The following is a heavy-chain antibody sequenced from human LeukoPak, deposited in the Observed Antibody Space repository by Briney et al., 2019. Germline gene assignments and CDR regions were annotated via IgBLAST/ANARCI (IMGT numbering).Heavy chain of an antibody. J-gene: IGHJ4*02. V-gene: IGHV3-11*01. D-gene: IGHD6-19*01. CDR2: ISSSGSTI. CDR3: AGTVAAVEGYFDY. Sequence: PGGSLRLSCAASGFTVSSNYMSWVRQAPGKGLEWVSYISSSGSTIYYADSVKGRFTISRDNAKNSLYLQMNSLRAEDTAVYYCAGTVAAVEGYFDYWGQGTLVTVSS. CDR1: GFTVSSNY.